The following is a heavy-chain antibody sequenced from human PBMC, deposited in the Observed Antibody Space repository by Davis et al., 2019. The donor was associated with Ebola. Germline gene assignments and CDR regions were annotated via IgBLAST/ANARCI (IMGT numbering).Heavy chain of an antibody. CDR1: GFTFSSYA. Sequence: GESLKISCAASGFTFSSYAMSWVRQAPGKGLEWVSAISGSGGSTYYADSVKGRFTISRDNSKNTLYLQMNSLRAEDTAVYYCAKVPPEEFVDYWGQGTLVTVSS. D-gene: IGHD3-10*01. CDR3: AKVPPEEFVDY. CDR2: ISGSGGST. J-gene: IGHJ4*02. V-gene: IGHV3-23*01.